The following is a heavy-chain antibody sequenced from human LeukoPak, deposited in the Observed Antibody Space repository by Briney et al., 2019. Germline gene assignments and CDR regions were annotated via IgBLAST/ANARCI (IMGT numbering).Heavy chain of an antibody. J-gene: IGHJ4*02. CDR2: ISGSPGST. CDR1: GFTFSSYA. CDR3: AKGHTRFITMVRGVPSLLDY. D-gene: IGHD3-10*01. Sequence: GGSLRLSCAASGFTFSSYAMSWVRQAPGKGLEWVSAISGSPGSTYYADSVKGRFTISRDNSKNTLYLQMNSLRAEDTAVYYCAKGHTRFITMVRGVPSLLDYWGQGTLVTVSS. V-gene: IGHV3-23*01.